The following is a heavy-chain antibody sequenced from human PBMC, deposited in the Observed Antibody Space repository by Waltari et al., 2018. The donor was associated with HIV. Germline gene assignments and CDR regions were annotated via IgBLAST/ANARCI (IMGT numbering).Heavy chain of an antibody. Sequence: EVQLLESGGGLVQPGGSLRLSCAASGFTFSNYAMSWVRQAPGKGLGWVSSISGSGGSTYYADSVKGRCTVSRDNSKDTLFLQMNSLRAEDTALYYCAKEGIIVITDAFDIWGQGTMVIVSS. V-gene: IGHV3-23*01. CDR2: ISGSGGST. D-gene: IGHD3-22*01. J-gene: IGHJ3*02. CDR1: GFTFSNYA. CDR3: AKEGIIVITDAFDI.